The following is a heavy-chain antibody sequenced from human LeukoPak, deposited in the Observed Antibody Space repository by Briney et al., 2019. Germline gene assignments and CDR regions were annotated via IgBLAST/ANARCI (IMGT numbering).Heavy chain of an antibody. J-gene: IGHJ2*01. CDR1: GGSFSGYY. D-gene: IGHD2-15*01. V-gene: IGHV4-34*01. CDR3: AREPSYTHVVVVAATAWYFDL. CDR2: INHSGST. Sequence: PSETLSLTCAVYGGSFSGYYWSWIRQPPGKGLEWIGEINHSGSTNYNPSLKSRVTISVDTSKNQFSLKLSSVTAADTAVYYCAREPSYTHVVVVAATAWYFDLWGRGTLVTVSS.